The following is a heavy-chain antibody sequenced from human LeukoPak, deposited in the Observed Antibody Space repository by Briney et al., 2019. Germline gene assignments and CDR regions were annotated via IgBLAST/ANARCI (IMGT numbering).Heavy chain of an antibody. Sequence: GGSLRLSCAASGFTFSGFYMSWIRQTPGRGLEWVSYISDRSTYTNYADSVKGRFTISRDNAGNSLYLRMSSLRAEDTAVYYCARERRYCSGSSCSNWFDPWGQGTLVTVSS. CDR3: ARERRYCSGSSCSNWFDP. D-gene: IGHD2-15*01. CDR2: ISDRSTYT. V-gene: IGHV3-11*06. CDR1: GFTFSGFY. J-gene: IGHJ5*02.